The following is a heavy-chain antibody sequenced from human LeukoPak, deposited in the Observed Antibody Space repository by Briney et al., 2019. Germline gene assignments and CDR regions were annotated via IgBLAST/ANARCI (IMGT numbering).Heavy chain of an antibody. CDR1: GYTLTELS. Sequence: ASVKVSCKVSGYTLTELSMRWVRQAPGKGLEWMGGFDPEDGETIYAQRFQGRVTMTEDTSTDTAYMELSSLRSEDTAVYYCATFSSSWYRLDYWGQGTLVTVSS. J-gene: IGHJ4*02. D-gene: IGHD6-13*01. V-gene: IGHV1-24*01. CDR2: FDPEDGET. CDR3: ATFSSSWYRLDY.